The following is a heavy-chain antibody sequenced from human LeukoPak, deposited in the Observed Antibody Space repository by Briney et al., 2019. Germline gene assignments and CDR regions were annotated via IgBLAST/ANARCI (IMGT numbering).Heavy chain of an antibody. CDR2: IYYSGST. CDR3: ARTYYDSSGYYPQHDY. CDR1: GGSISSGGYS. J-gene: IGHJ4*02. Sequence: SETLSLTCAVSGGSISSGGYSWSWIRQPPGKGLEWIGYIYYSGSTNYNPSLKSRVTISVDTSKNQFSLKLSSVTAADTAVYYCARTYYDSSGYYPQHDYWGQGTLVTVSS. V-gene: IGHV4-61*08. D-gene: IGHD3-22*01.